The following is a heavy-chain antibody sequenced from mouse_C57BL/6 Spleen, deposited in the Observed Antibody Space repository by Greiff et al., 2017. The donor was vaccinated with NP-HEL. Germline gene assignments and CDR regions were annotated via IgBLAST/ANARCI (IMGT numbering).Heavy chain of an antibody. CDR1: GYTFTDYY. CDR2: IFPGSGST. V-gene: IGHV1-75*01. J-gene: IGHJ2*01. D-gene: IGHD1-1*01. CDR3: AREVDYYGSSTRYFDY. Sequence: QVQLQQSGPELVKPGASVKISCKASGYTFTDYYINWVKQRPGQGLEWIGWIFPGSGSTYYNEKFKGKATLTVDKSSSTAYMLLSSLTSEDSAVYFCAREVDYYGSSTRYFDYWGQGTTLTVSS.